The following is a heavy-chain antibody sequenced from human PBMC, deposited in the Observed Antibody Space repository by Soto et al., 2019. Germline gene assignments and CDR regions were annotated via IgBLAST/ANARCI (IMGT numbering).Heavy chain of an antibody. Sequence: QVQLVESGGGVVQPGRSLRLSCAASGFTFSSYAMHWVRQAPGKGLEWVAVISYDGSNKYYADSVKGRFTISRDNSKNTLYLQMNSLRAEDTAVYYCARDRPSRYYYDSSGYYDYWGQGTLGTVSS. CDR2: ISYDGSNK. J-gene: IGHJ4*02. CDR3: ARDRPSRYYYDSSGYYDY. V-gene: IGHV3-30-3*01. CDR1: GFTFSSYA. D-gene: IGHD3-22*01.